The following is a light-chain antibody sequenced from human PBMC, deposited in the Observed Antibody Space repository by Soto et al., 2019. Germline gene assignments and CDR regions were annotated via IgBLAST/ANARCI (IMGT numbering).Light chain of an antibody. J-gene: IGLJ3*02. CDR1: SSNIENNY. CDR3: GTWDSSLSANWV. V-gene: IGLV1-51*01. CDR2: DNN. Sequence: QSVLTQPPSVSAAPGQKVTISCSGSSSNIENNYVSWYQQLPGTAPKLLIYDNNKRPSGIPDRFSGSKSGTSATLAITGLKTGDEADYYCGTWDSSLSANWVFGGGTKLTVL.